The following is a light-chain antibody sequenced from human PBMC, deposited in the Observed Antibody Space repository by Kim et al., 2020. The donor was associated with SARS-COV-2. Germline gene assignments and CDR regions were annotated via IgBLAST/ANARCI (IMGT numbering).Light chain of an antibody. CDR1: ESITSW. CDR3: QQYKSYPLT. Sequence: DIQMTQSPSTLSASVGDRVTITCRASESITSWLAWYQQKPGRARKLLIYKMFNLESGVPSRFSGSGSGTDFTLTISSLQPDDFATYYCQQYKSYPLTFGGGTKVDIK. J-gene: IGKJ4*01. CDR2: KMF. V-gene: IGKV1-5*03.